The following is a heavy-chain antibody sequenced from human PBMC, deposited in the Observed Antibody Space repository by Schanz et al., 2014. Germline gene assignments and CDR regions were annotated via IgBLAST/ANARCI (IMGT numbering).Heavy chain of an antibody. J-gene: IGHJ4*02. CDR2: IRSKTNSYAT. Sequence: EVQLVESGGGLVQPGGSLKLSCAASGFTFSGSAMHWVRQASGKGQEWVGRIRSKTNSYATAYTASVKGRFTISRDDSKNTAYLQMNSLKTEDTAVYYCVSAAIDFDYWGQGSLVTVSS. D-gene: IGHD2-2*01. CDR1: GFTFSGSA. CDR3: VSAAIDFDY. V-gene: IGHV3-73*01.